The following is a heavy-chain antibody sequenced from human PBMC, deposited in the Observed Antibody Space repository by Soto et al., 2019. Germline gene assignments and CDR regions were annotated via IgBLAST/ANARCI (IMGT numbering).Heavy chain of an antibody. CDR2: IYSGGST. CDR3: ARGSRGSSTRRAEYFQH. D-gene: IGHD2-2*01. Sequence: EVQLVESGGGLVQPGGSLRLSCAASGFTVSSNYMSWVRQAPGKGLEWVSVIYSGGSTYYADSVKGRFTISRDNSKNTLYLQMNSLRAEDTAVYYCARGSRGSSTRRAEYFQHWGQGTLVTVSS. V-gene: IGHV3-66*01. CDR1: GFTVSSNY. J-gene: IGHJ1*01.